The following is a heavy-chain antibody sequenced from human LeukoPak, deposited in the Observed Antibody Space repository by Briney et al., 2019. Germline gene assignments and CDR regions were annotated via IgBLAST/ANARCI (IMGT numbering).Heavy chain of an antibody. V-gene: IGHV3-15*07. CDR3: SQKLGWGNYRFQFSFDY. Sequence: GGSLRLSCAASGFTFSNAWMNWVRQAPGKGLEWVGRIKSKTDGGTTDYAAPVKGRFTISRDDSKNTLYLQMNSLKTEDTAVYYCSQKLGWGNYRFQFSFDYWGQGTLVTVSS. CDR1: GFTFSNAW. D-gene: IGHD3-16*02. CDR2: IKSKTDGGTT. J-gene: IGHJ4*02.